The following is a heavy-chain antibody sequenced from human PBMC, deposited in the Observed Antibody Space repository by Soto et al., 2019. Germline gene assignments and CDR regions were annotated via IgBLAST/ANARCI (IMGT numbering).Heavy chain of an antibody. CDR1: GFSLSNAGMG. Sequence: QVTLKESGPVLVKPTETLTLTCTVSGFSLSNAGMGVSWIRQPPGKALEWLAHIFSNDERRFSTSLKNRLTIAKNTFNSQVVLIMTNMEPVDTATYYCAQTEDGGRSRTPAGWFDAWGQGTLVTVSS. V-gene: IGHV2-26*01. CDR3: AQTEDGGRSRTPAGWFDA. CDR2: IFSNDER. D-gene: IGHD2-15*01. J-gene: IGHJ5*02.